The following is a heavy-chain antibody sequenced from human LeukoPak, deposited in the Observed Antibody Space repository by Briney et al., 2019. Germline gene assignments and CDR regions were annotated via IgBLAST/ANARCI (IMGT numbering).Heavy chain of an antibody. CDR3: ARDLIIRSSGDV. CDR1: GGSISSYY. Sequence: SETLSLTCTVSGGSISSYYWSRIRQPAGKGLEWIGRIYTSGSTNYNPSLKSRVTMSVDTSKNQFSLKLSSVTAADTAVYYCARDLIIRSSGDVWGQGTTVTVSS. D-gene: IGHD1-26*01. J-gene: IGHJ6*02. CDR2: IYTSGST. V-gene: IGHV4-4*07.